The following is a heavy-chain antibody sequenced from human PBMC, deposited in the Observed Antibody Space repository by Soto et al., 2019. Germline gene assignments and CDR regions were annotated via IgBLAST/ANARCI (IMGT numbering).Heavy chain of an antibody. CDR1: GSSFTSYW. CDR3: ARSEHTLLAAAGGGYGMDV. D-gene: IGHD6-13*01. V-gene: IGHV5-51*01. Sequence: GESLKISCKGSGSSFTSYWIGWVRQMPGTGLEWMGIIYPGDSDTRYSPSFQGQVTISADKSISTAYLQWSSLKASDTAMYYCARSEHTLLAAAGGGYGMDVWGQGTTVTVSS. CDR2: IYPGDSDT. J-gene: IGHJ6*02.